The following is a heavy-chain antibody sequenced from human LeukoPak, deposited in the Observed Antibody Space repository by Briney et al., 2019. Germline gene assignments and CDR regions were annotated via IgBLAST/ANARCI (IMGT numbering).Heavy chain of an antibody. J-gene: IGHJ4*02. Sequence: GGSLRLSCAASGFTFSNYWMSWVRQAPGKGLEWVANIKQDGSEKNYVDSVKGRFTISRDNAKNSLYLQMNSLRVEDTAVYYCARAEGYVSVWEGVQSSVLDYWGQGTLVTVSS. V-gene: IGHV3-7*01. CDR3: ARAEGYVSVWEGVQSSVLDY. CDR1: GFTFSNYW. CDR2: IKQDGSEK. D-gene: IGHD3-16*01.